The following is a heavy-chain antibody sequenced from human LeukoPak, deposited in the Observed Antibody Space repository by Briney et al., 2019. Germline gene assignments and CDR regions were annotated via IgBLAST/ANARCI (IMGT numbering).Heavy chain of an antibody. J-gene: IGHJ4*02. CDR1: GFTFSSYS. CDR2: ISSSSSYI. Sequence: GGSLRLSCAASGFTFSSYSMNWVRQAPGKGLEWVSSISSSSSYIYYADSVKGRFTISRANAKNSLYLQMNSLRAEDTAVYYCARGAYYDISSLGYWGQGTLVTVSS. CDR3: ARGAYYDISSLGY. V-gene: IGHV3-21*01. D-gene: IGHD3-9*01.